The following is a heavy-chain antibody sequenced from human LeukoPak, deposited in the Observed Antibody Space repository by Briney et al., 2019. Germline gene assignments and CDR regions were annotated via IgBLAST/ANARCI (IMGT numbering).Heavy chain of an antibody. J-gene: IGHJ4*02. Sequence: PGGSLRLSCAASGFTFSSYAMNWVRQAPGKGLEWVSGMSGSGVSPYYADSVKGRFTMSRDNSKNTLYLQMNSLRAEDTAVYYCAKANSPYYYDSSGYSTFDYWGQGTPVTVCS. CDR3: AKANSPYYYDSSGYSTFDY. D-gene: IGHD3-22*01. CDR1: GFTFSSYA. CDR2: MSGSGVSP. V-gene: IGHV3-23*01.